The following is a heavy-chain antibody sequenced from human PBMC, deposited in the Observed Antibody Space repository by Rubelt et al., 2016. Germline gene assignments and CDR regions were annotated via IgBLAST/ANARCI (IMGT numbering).Heavy chain of an antibody. CDR2: IYHSGRT. CDR3: ARDHSSGWYLEGFFDY. Sequence: QVQPQESGPGLVKPSETLSLTCTVSGYSISSGYYWGWIRQPPGKGLEWIGSIYHSGRTYYNPSLKSRVPTSVDTSKNQFSLKLSSVTAADTAVYYCARDHSSGWYLEGFFDYWGQGTLVTVSS. V-gene: IGHV4-38-2*02. J-gene: IGHJ4*02. D-gene: IGHD6-19*01. CDR1: GYSISSGYY.